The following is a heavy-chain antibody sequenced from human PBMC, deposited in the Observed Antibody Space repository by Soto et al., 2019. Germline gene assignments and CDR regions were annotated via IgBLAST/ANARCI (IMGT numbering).Heavy chain of an antibody. CDR3: ARGSSSSGFFDY. D-gene: IGHD6-6*01. V-gene: IGHV1-69*13. CDR2: IIPIFGTA. Sequence: GXSVKVSFKASGGTFSSYAISWVRQAPGQGLEWMGGIIPIFGTANYAQKFQGRVTITADESTSTAYMELSSLRSEDTAVYYCARGSSSSGFFDYWGQGTLVTVSS. J-gene: IGHJ4*02. CDR1: GGTFSSYA.